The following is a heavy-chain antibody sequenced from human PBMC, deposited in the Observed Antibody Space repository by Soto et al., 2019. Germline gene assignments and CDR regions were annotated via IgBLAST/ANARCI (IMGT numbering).Heavy chain of an antibody. Sequence: QVQLQESGPGLVTPSQTLSLTCTVSGGSISSDNYFWSWIRQHPGKGLEWIGYIDYIGRAYYNPSLKSRVTTSVDTSKNQFSLRLSSVTVADTATYYCAREVKSAAASDAFAIWRQGTVVTVSS. J-gene: IGHJ3*02. CDR1: GGSISSDNYF. V-gene: IGHV4-31*03. D-gene: IGHD2-15*01. CDR3: AREVKSAAASDAFAI. CDR2: IDYIGRA.